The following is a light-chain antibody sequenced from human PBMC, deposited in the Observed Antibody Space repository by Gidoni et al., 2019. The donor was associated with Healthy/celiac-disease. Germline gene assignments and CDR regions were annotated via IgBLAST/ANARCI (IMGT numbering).Light chain of an antibody. J-gene: IGLJ2*01. CDR1: SSDVGSYNL. CDR3: CSYAGSSTNVV. V-gene: IGLV2-23*01. Sequence: QSALTQPASDSGSPGQSITISCTGTSSDVGSYNLVSWYPQHPGKAPKLMIYEGSKRPSGVSNRFSGSKSGNTASLTISGLQAEDEADYYCCSYAGSSTNVVFGGGTKLTVL. CDR2: EGS.